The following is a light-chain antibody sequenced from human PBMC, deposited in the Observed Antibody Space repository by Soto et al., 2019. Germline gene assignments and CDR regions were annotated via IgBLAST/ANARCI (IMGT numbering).Light chain of an antibody. V-gene: IGKV3-20*01. J-gene: IGKJ1*01. CDR2: GAS. Sequence: EIVLTQSPGTLSLSPGERATLSCRASQSVSSSYLAWYQQKPGQAPRLLIYGASSVATGIPDRFSGSGSGTDFTLTISRLEPEDFAVYYCQQYGSSPGTFGQGTKVEIK. CDR3: QQYGSSPGT. CDR1: QSVSSSY.